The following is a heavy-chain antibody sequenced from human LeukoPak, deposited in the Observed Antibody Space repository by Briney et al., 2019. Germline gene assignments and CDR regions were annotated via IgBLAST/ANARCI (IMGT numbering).Heavy chain of an antibody. V-gene: IGHV5-51*01. J-gene: IGHJ4*02. CDR3: ARQITVVAPSDY. D-gene: IGHD4-23*01. Sequence: GESLKISCQASGYSFTSFWIAWVRQMPGKGLEWMGIIHPGDSDTRYSPSFQGQVTISADESISTAYLQWSSLKVSDTAMYYYARQITVVAPSDYWGQGTLVTVSS. CDR1: GYSFTSFW. CDR2: IHPGDSDT.